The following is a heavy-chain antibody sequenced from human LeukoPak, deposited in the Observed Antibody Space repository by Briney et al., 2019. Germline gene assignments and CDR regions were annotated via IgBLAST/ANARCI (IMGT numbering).Heavy chain of an antibody. CDR3: AAGYSSGWLFSY. D-gene: IGHD6-19*01. J-gene: IGHJ4*02. V-gene: IGHV1-58*02. CDR1: GFTFTISA. Sequence: SVTVSFTASGFTFTISAMQWVRQARGQRLEWIGWIVVGSGNTNYAQKFQERVTITRDMSTSTAYMELSSLRSEDTAVYYCAAGYSSGWLFSYWGQGTLVTVSS. CDR2: IVVGSGNT.